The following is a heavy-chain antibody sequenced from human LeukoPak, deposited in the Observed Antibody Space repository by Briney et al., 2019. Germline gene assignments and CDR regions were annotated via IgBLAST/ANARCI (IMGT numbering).Heavy chain of an antibody. Sequence: ASVKVSCKASGYTFNGYYMHWVRQAPGQGLEWMGWINPNSGGTNYAQKFQGRVTMTRDTSISTVYMELSRLRSDDTAVYYCARPVRQQWLASSFDYWGQGTLVTVSS. D-gene: IGHD6-19*01. J-gene: IGHJ4*02. CDR3: ARPVRQQWLASSFDY. CDR2: INPNSGGT. V-gene: IGHV1-2*02. CDR1: GYTFNGYY.